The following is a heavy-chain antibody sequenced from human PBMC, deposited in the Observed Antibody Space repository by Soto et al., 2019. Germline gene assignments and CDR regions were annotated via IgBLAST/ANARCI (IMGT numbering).Heavy chain of an antibody. J-gene: IGHJ3*02. D-gene: IGHD2-2*01. CDR3: TRDTSSLI. CDR2: ISTSGSGM. V-gene: IGHV3-21*01. CDR1: GFTFSSYS. Sequence: GGSLRLSCAASGFTFSSYSMNWVRQAPGKGLEWVSSISTSGSGMYYADSVKGRFTISRDNAKNSLSLQMSSLRAEDTALYYCTRDTSSLIWGQGTMVTVSS.